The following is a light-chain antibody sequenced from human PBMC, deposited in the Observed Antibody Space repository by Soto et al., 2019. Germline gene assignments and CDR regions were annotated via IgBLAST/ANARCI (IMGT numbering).Light chain of an antibody. Sequence: DIQMTQSPSSLSASVGDIVTITFRASQSITIYLNWYQQKPGEAPNLLIFGASTLQSGVPSRSSGSGSGTYFTLTISSLQPEDFATYYCQQSHSTPITFGQGTRLEIK. CDR2: GAS. CDR3: QQSHSTPIT. CDR1: QSITIY. V-gene: IGKV1-39*01. J-gene: IGKJ5*01.